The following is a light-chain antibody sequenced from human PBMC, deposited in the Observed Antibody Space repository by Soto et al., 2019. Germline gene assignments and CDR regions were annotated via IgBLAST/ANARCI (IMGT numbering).Light chain of an antibody. CDR2: HNT. J-gene: IGLJ2*01. Sequence: QSVLTQPPSASGTPGQRVTISCSGGTSNIGTNTVTWYQQVPGTAPKLLLYHNTHRPSGVPDRFSGSKSGTSASLAISGLQSEDEADYYCAAWDDSLNGVIFGAGTKVTVL. CDR3: AAWDDSLNGVI. CDR1: TSNIGTNT. V-gene: IGLV1-44*01.